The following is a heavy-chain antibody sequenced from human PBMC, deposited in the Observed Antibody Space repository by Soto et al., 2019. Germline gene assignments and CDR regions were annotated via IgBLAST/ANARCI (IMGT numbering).Heavy chain of an antibody. CDR3: ARDGYDGMDV. V-gene: IGHV3-30-3*01. CDR2: ISYDGSNK. J-gene: IGHJ6*02. Sequence: QVQLEESGGGVVQPGRSLRLSCAASGFTFSSYAMHWVRQAPGKGLEWVAVISYDGSNKYYADSVKGRFTISRDNSKNTLYLQMNSLRAEDTAVYYCARDGYDGMDVWGQGTTVTVSS. D-gene: IGHD6-13*01. CDR1: GFTFSSYA.